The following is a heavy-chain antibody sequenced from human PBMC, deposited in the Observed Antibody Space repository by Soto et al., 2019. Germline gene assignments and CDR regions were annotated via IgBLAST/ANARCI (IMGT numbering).Heavy chain of an antibody. CDR2: ISSGSTTI. CDR1: GFSFSSYS. CDR3: ARDGVPPVYSSGWYRRCEGCGMDV. V-gene: IGHV3-48*02. J-gene: IGHJ6*02. Sequence: GGSLRLSCAASGFSFSSYSMNWVRQAPGKGLEWVSYISSGSTTIYYADSVKGRFTISRDNAKNSLYLQMNSLRDEDTAVYYCARDGVPPVYSSGWYRRCEGCGMDVWGQGTTVTVSS. D-gene: IGHD6-19*01.